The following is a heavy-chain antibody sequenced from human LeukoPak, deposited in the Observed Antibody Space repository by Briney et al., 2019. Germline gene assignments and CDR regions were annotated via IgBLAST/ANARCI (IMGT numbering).Heavy chain of an antibody. CDR2: IKQDGSEK. J-gene: IGHJ6*02. CDR3: ARNSGSYYVSYYYYGMDV. V-gene: IGHV3-7*03. D-gene: IGHD1-26*01. Sequence: GGSLRLSCAGSGFTFSSYAMHWVRQAPGKGLEWVANIKQDGSEKYYVDSVKGRFTISRDNAKNSLYLQMNSLRAEDTAVYYCARNSGSYYVSYYYYGMDVWGQGTTVTVSS. CDR1: GFTFSSYA.